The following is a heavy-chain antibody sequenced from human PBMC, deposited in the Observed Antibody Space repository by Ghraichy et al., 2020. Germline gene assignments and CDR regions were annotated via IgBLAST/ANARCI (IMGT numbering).Heavy chain of an antibody. CDR1: GYTFTSYY. CDR3: ARDREQQQVYYYGMDV. V-gene: IGHV1-46*01. D-gene: IGHD6-13*01. J-gene: IGHJ6*02. Sequence: ASVKVSCKASGYTFTSYYMHWVRQAPGQGLEWMGIINPSGGSTSYAQKFQGRVTMTRDTSTSTVYMELSSLRSEDTAVYYCARDREQQQVYYYGMDVWGQGTTVTVSS. CDR2: INPSGGST.